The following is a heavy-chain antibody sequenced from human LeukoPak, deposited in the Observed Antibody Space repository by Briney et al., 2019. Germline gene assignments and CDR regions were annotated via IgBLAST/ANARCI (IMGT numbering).Heavy chain of an antibody. J-gene: IGHJ2*01. CDR2: IYYSGST. CDR1: GGSISSYY. CDR3: ARALSDRSLEGDFDL. V-gene: IGHV4-59*01. D-gene: IGHD2/OR15-2a*01. Sequence: PSETLSLTCTVSGGSISSYYWSWIRQPPGKGLEWVGYIYYSGSTNYNPSLKSRVTTSVDTSKNQFSLKLSSVTAADTAVYYCARALSDRSLEGDFDLWGRGTLVTVSS.